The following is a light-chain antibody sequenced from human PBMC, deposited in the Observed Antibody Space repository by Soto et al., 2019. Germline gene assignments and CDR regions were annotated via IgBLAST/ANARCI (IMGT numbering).Light chain of an antibody. CDR3: QQYYSYPQT. J-gene: IGKJ2*01. CDR1: QSISSY. CDR2: AAS. V-gene: IGKV1-8*01. Sequence: AIRMTQSPSSLSASPGDRATITCRASQSISSYLAWYQQKPGKAPKLLIYAASTLQSGVPSRFSGSGSGTEFTLTISCLQAEDFATYYCQQYYSYPQTFGQGTKLEIK.